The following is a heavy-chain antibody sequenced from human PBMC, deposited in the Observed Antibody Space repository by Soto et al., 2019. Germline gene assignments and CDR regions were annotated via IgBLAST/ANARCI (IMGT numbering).Heavy chain of an antibody. V-gene: IGHV3-48*02. CDR3: ARGPAPIDIVVVVAATPLDAFDI. J-gene: IGHJ3*02. CDR1: GFTFSSYS. D-gene: IGHD2-15*01. CDR2: ISISSSTI. Sequence: PGGSLRLSCGASGFTFSSYSMNWVRQAPGKGLEWVSYISISSSTIYYADSVKGRFTISRDNAKNSLYLQMNSLRDEDTAVYYCARGPAPIDIVVVVAATPLDAFDIWGQGTMVTVSS.